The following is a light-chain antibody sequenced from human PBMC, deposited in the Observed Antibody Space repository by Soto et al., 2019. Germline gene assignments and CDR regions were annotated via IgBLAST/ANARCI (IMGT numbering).Light chain of an antibody. Sequence: EIVLTQSPGTLSLSPGDRATLSCRASQSFSTSYLAWYQHKPGQAPRLLIYNTFTRATGIPDRFSGSGSGTDFTLTISRLEPEDFAVYYCQQYGGSPFTFGPGAKVDIK. J-gene: IGKJ3*01. CDR2: NTF. CDR3: QQYGGSPFT. V-gene: IGKV3-20*01. CDR1: QSFSTSY.